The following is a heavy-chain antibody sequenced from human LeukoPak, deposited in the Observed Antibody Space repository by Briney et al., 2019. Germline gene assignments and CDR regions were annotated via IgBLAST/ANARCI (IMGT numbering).Heavy chain of an antibody. V-gene: IGHV1-2*02. D-gene: IGHD5-18*01. Sequence: SVSASSAASLYTLTAYYIQWVRQAPRQGLEWMGWINPKSGGTNYAQTFQGRVTTTRHTSISTAYMARSRLRSDDTAGYYCARLVDTAMVYYFVPWGEGTLVTVSS. CDR3: ARLVDTAMVYYFVP. CDR1: LYTLTAYY. J-gene: IGHJ4*02. CDR2: INPKSGGT.